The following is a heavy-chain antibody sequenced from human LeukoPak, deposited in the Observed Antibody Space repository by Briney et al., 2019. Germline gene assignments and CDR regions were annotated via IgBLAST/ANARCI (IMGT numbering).Heavy chain of an antibody. CDR2: IKPDGSEK. V-gene: IGHV3-7*05. CDR3: ARRGLSLETFDV. D-gene: IGHD3-3*01. CDR1: GFTFGNYW. Sequence: GGSLRLSCVASGFTFGNYWMTWVRQAPGKGLEWVANIKPDGSEKHFVDSVKGRFTISRDNAKNSLYLQMNSLRAEDTAVYYCARRGLSLETFDVWGQGTMVTVSS. J-gene: IGHJ3*01.